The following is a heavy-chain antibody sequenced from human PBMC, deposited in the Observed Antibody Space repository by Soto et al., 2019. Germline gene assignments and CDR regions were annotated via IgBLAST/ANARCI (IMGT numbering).Heavy chain of an antibody. D-gene: IGHD6-19*01. CDR2: IRSDGSEK. CDR3: ARGRAVAV. J-gene: IGHJ4*02. CDR1: GFDFSTYC. V-gene: IGHV3-7*05. Sequence: EVQLVESGGGLVQPGWSLRLSCVASGFDFSTYCMTWVRQAPGKGLEWVANIRSDGSEKNYVDSVKGRFTISRDNAKNSLSLQMDSLRVEDTGTYYCARGRAVAVWGQGTLVIVSS.